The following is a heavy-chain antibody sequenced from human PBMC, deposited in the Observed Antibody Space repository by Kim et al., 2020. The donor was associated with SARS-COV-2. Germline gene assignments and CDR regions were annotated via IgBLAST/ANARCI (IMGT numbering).Heavy chain of an antibody. CDR1: GGTFSSYA. CDR3: ASLFGGIAAPDGAFDI. Sequence: SVKVSCKASGGTFSSYAISWVRQAPGQGLEWMGGIIPIFGTANYAQKFQGRVTITADESTSTAYMELSSLRSEDTAVYYCASLFGGIAAPDGAFDIWGQGTMVTVSS. V-gene: IGHV1-69*13. CDR2: IIPIFGTA. J-gene: IGHJ3*02. D-gene: IGHD6-13*01.